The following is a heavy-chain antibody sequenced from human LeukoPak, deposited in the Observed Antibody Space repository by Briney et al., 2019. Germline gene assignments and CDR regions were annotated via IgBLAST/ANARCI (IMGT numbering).Heavy chain of an antibody. V-gene: IGHV3-30*04. J-gene: IGHJ4*02. CDR3: ARDFSSYYANSAYYDDTWFDY. CDR2: ISYDGSNK. CDR1: GFTFSSHA. Sequence: PGGSLRLSCAASGFTFSSHAMHWVRQAPGKGLEWVAVISYDGSNKYYADSVKGRFTISRDNSKNTLYLQMNSLRAEDTAVYYCARDFSSYYANSAYYDDTWFDYWGQGTLVTVSS. D-gene: IGHD3-22*01.